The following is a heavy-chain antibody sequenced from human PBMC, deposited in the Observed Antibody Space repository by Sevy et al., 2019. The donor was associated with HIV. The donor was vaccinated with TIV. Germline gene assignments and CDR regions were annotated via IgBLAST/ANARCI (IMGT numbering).Heavy chain of an antibody. J-gene: IGHJ6*02. CDR3: AASLGIAAAGTLSLDV. V-gene: IGHV5-51*01. Sequence: GESLKISCKGSGYSFTSYWIGWVRQMPGKGLEWMGIIYPGDSDTIYSPSFQGQVTISADKSISTAYLQWSSLKASDTAMYYCAASLGIAAAGTLSLDVWGQGTTVTVSS. CDR2: IYPGDSDT. D-gene: IGHD6-13*01. CDR1: GYSFTSYW.